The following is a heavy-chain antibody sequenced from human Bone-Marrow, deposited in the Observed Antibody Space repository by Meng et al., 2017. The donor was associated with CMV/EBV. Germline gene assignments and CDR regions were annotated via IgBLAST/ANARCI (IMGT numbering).Heavy chain of an antibody. J-gene: IGHJ4*02. D-gene: IGHD4-17*01. V-gene: IGHV4-61*01. CDR2: IYYSGST. CDR1: SSGSYY. CDR3: AGFEISPNTVTTTYYFDY. Sequence: SSGSYYWSWIRQPPGKGLEWIGYIYYSGSTNYNPSLKSRVTISVDTSKNQFSLKLSSVTAADTAVYYCAGFEISPNTVTTTYYFDYWGQGTLVTVSS.